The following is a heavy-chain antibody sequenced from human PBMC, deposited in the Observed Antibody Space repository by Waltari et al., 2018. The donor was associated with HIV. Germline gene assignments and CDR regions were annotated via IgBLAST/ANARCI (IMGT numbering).Heavy chain of an antibody. J-gene: IGHJ5*02. CDR1: GGSISSSIYY. CDR3: ARHNHWGVYSSSPNWFDP. D-gene: IGHD6-6*01. Sequence: QLQLQESGPGLVKPSETLSLTCTVSGGSISSSIYYWGWIRPPPGEGLEWVGSIYYSGSTYYNPSLKSRVTISVDTSKNQFSLKLSSVTAADTAVYYCARHNHWGVYSSSPNWFDPWGQGTLVTVSS. V-gene: IGHV4-39*01. CDR2: IYYSGST.